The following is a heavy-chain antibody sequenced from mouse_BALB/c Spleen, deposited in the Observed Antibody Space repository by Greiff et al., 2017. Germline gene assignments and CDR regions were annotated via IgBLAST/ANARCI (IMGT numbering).Heavy chain of an antibody. V-gene: IGHV14-3*02. CDR1: GFNIKDTY. J-gene: IGHJ4*01. D-gene: IGHD1-1*01. Sequence: VQLQQSGAELVKPGASVKLSCTASGFNIKDTYMHWVKQRPEQGLEWIGRIDPANGNTKYDPKFQGKATITADTSSNTAYLQLSSLTSEDTAVYYCARGYYGQNYAMDYWGQGTSVTVSS. CDR3: ARGYYGQNYAMDY. CDR2: IDPANGNT.